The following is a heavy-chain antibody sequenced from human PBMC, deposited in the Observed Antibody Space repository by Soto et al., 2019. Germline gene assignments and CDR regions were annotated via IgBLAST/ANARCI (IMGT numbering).Heavy chain of an antibody. CDR3: ARAPSIAARGGAQYFQH. CDR1: GGSISSGGYY. J-gene: IGHJ1*01. D-gene: IGHD6-6*01. V-gene: IGHV4-31*03. Sequence: QVQLQESGPGLVKPSQTLSLTCTVSGGSISSGGYYWSWIRQHPGKGLEWIGYIYYSGSTYYNPSLKGRVTISVDTSKNQFSLKLSSVTAADTAVYYCARAPSIAARGGAQYFQHWGQGTLVTVSS. CDR2: IYYSGST.